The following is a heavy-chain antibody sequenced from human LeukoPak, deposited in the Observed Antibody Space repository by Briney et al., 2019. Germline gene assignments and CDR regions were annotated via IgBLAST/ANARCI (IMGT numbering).Heavy chain of an antibody. D-gene: IGHD5-12*01. V-gene: IGHV1-46*01. Sequence: ASVKVSCKASGYTFTSYYMHWVRQAPGQGLEWMGIINPSGGSTSYAQKFQGRVTMTRDTSTSTVYMELSSLRSEDTAVYYCARDGGYDSDYYYYGMDVWGQGTTVTVSS. CDR3: ARDGGYDSDYYYYGMDV. J-gene: IGHJ6*02. CDR1: GYTFTSYY. CDR2: INPSGGST.